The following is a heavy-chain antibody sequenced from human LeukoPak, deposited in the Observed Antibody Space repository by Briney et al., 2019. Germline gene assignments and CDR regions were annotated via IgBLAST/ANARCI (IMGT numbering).Heavy chain of an antibody. V-gene: IGHV4-59*08. Sequence: PSETLSLTCTVSGGSISGYYWSWIRQPPGKGLEWIGYIYYSGSTNYNPSLKSRGTISLDTSKNQFSLKLSSVTAADTAVYYCARGSYDSSGYYFGYWGQGTLVTVSS. CDR1: GGSISGYY. CDR3: ARGSYDSSGYYFGY. CDR2: IYYSGST. J-gene: IGHJ4*02. D-gene: IGHD3-22*01.